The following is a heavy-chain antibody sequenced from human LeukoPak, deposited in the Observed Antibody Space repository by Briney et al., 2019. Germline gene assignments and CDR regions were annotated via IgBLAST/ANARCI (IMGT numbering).Heavy chain of an antibody. J-gene: IGHJ5*02. CDR2: ISGSGGST. CDR3: AKDLMRDRWFGES. D-gene: IGHD3-10*01. CDR1: GFTFSSYW. Sequence: GGSLRLSCAASGFTFSSYWMSWVRQAPGKGLEWVSAISGSGGSTYYADSIKGRFTISRDSFKNTLFLQMSSLRVEDTAVYYCAKDLMRDRWFGESWGQGTLVTVSS. V-gene: IGHV3-23*01.